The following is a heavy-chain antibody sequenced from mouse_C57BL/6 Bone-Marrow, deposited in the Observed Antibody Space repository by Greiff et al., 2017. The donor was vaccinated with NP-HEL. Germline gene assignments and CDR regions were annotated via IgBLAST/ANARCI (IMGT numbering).Heavy chain of an antibody. CDR2: INPNNGGT. CDR1: GYTFTDYY. CDR3: ARYGNRNFPYYYAMDD. D-gene: IGHD2-1*01. J-gene: IGHJ4*01. Sequence: EVQLQQSGPELVKPGASVKISCKASGYTFTDYYMNWVKQSHGKSLEWIGDINPNNGGTSYNQKFKGKATLTVDKSSSTAYMELRSLTSEDSAVYYCARYGNRNFPYYYAMDDWGQGTSVTVSS. V-gene: IGHV1-26*01.